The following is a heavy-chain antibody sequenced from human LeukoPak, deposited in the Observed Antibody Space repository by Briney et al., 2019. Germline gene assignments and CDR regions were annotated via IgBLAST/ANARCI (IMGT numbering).Heavy chain of an antibody. V-gene: IGHV3-30*18. D-gene: IGHD2-15*01. J-gene: IGHJ5*02. CDR3: AKGLHTSSWYGNWFDP. Sequence: GRPLRLSCGASGFSFSTFAMHWVRQTPDKGLEWVVVISSDGSKEIYADSVKGRFTISGDNSKNTLYLRMNNLTPEDTALYYCAKGLHTSSWYGNWFDPWGQGTLVTVSS. CDR1: GFSFSTFA. CDR2: ISSDGSKE.